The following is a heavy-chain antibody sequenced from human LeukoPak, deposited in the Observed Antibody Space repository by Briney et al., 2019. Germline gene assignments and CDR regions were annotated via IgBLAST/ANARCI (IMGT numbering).Heavy chain of an antibody. CDR2: IKQDGSEK. D-gene: IGHD2/OR15-2a*01. V-gene: IGHV3-7*01. Sequence: GGSLRLSCAASGITFSSFWMTWVRQAPGKGLEWVANIKQDGSEKNYVDSVKGRFTISRDNAKNSLYLQMDNLRVEDTAVYYCVRDDGGQVASCNDYWGQGSLVTVSS. CDR3: VRDDGGQVASCNDY. CDR1: GITFSSFW. J-gene: IGHJ4*02.